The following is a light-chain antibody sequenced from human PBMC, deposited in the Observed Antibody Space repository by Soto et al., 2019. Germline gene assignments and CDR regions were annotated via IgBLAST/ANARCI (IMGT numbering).Light chain of an antibody. CDR3: CSSAGSSLYV. V-gene: IGLV2-23*01. CDR1: SSDVGTYDL. CDR2: EGT. Sequence: QSALTQPASVSGSPGQSIAMSCTGTSSDVGTYDLVSWYQQHPGKAPKLMIYEGTKRPSGVSNRFSGSKSANTASLTISGLQPEDEADYYCCSSAGSSLYVFGSGTKVTVL. J-gene: IGLJ1*01.